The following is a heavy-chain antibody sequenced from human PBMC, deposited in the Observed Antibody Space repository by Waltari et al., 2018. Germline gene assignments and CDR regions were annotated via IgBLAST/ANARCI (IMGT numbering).Heavy chain of an antibody. Sequence: QVQLVESGGGVVQPGRSLRLSCAASGFTFSSPGIHWVRQTPGRGLEWVAVISSDGSRKSYADSVKGRFSISRDNSKNSLSLEMNSLRPEDTAVYYCASCTGGNCYYYGFDVWGQGTTVTVSS. CDR3: ASCTGGNCYYYGFDV. CDR1: GFTFSSPG. D-gene: IGHD2-8*02. CDR2: ISSDGSRK. J-gene: IGHJ6*02. V-gene: IGHV3-30*03.